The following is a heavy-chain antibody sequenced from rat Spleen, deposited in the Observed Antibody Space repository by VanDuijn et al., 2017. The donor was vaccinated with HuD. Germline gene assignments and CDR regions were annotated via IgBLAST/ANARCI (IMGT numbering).Heavy chain of an antibody. J-gene: IGHJ3*01. CDR1: GYSITSNY. CDR3: TRGLSMSSTNYYYALFAY. V-gene: IGHV3-1*01. CDR2: IDYSGRT. D-gene: IGHD1-6*01. Sequence: EVQLQESGPGLVKPSPSFSLTCSVTGYSITSNYWGWIRKFPGNKMEWMGYIDYSGRTSYNPSLKSRISITRDTSKNQFFLQLNSVTTEDTATYYCTRGLSMSSTNYYYALFAYWGQGTLVTVSS.